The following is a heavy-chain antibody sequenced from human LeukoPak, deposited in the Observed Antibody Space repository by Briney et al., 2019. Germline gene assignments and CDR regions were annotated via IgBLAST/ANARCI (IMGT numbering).Heavy chain of an antibody. J-gene: IGHJ4*02. CDR1: GFTFSSYG. CDR3: AKPALDSSGWYVDY. Sequence: GRSLRLSCAASGFTFSSYGMHWVRQAPGKGLEWVAVISYDGSNKYYADSVKGRFTISRDNSKNTLYLQMNSLRAEDTAVYYCAKPALDSSGWYVDYWGQGTLVTVSS. CDR2: ISYDGSNK. V-gene: IGHV3-30*18. D-gene: IGHD6-19*01.